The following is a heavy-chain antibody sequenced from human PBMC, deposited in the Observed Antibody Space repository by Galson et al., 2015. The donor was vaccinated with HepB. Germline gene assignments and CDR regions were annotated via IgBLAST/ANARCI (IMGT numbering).Heavy chain of an antibody. D-gene: IGHD6-19*01. CDR3: ARDPAVAGTRSPFDY. CDR1: GYTFTGYY. J-gene: IGHJ4*02. Sequence: SVKVSCKASGYTFTGYYMHWVRQAPGQGLEWMGRINPNSGGTNYAQKFQGRVTMTRDTSISTAYMELNRLRSDDTAVYYCARDPAVAGTRSPFDYWGQGTLVTVSS. CDR2: INPNSGGT. V-gene: IGHV1-2*06.